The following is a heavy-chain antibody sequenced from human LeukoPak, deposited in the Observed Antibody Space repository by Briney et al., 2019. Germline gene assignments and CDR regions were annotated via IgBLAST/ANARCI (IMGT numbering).Heavy chain of an antibody. J-gene: IGHJ3*02. V-gene: IGHV4-61*02. CDR2: IYTSGST. CDR1: GGSISSGSYY. Sequence: SETLSLTCTVSGGSISSGSYYWSWIRQPAGKGLEWIGRIYTSGSTNYNPSLKSRVTISVDTSKNQFSLKLSSVTAADTAVYYCAGSSGYYYGGSGTNAFDIWGQGTMVTVSS. D-gene: IGHD3-22*01. CDR3: AGSSGYYYGGSGTNAFDI.